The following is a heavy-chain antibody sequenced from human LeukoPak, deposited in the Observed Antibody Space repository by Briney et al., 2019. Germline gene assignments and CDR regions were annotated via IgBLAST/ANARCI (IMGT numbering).Heavy chain of an antibody. Sequence: SETLSLTCTVSGASISSSTHYWGWIRQPPGKGLEWIGSIYYSGSTYYNPSLQSRVTISVDTSKNQFSLKLSSVTAADTAVYYCVRVVFGSWPYYFDYWGQGALVTVSS. D-gene: IGHD3-16*01. CDR1: GASISSSTHY. V-gene: IGHV4-39*01. J-gene: IGHJ4*02. CDR2: IYYSGST. CDR3: VRVVFGSWPYYFDY.